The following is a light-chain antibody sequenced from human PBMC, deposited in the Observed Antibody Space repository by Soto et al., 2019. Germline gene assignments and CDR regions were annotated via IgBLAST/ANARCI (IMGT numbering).Light chain of an antibody. CDR1: SSDVGSYNR. V-gene: IGLV2-18*02. J-gene: IGLJ1*01. Sequence: QSALTQPPSVSGSPGQSVTISCTGTSSDVGSYNRVSWYQQPPGTAPKLMIYEVSNRPSGVPDRFSGSKSGNTASLTISGLQAEDEADYYCSSYTSSSTLPFGTGTKVTVL. CDR3: SSYTSSSTLP. CDR2: EVS.